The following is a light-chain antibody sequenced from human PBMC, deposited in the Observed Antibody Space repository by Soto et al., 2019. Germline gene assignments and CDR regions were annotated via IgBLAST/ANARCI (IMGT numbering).Light chain of an antibody. V-gene: IGKV3-11*01. CDR1: QYVSSF. CDR3: QQRYNWPPT. J-gene: IGKJ1*01. CDR2: DAS. Sequence: VMTQGPATLYLSPGERATPSCRASQYVSSFLAWYQQKAGQAPRLLIYDASHRATGIPAGFSGSVSLTDFTLTINSLEPEDFALYYCQQRYNWPPTFGQGTKWRS.